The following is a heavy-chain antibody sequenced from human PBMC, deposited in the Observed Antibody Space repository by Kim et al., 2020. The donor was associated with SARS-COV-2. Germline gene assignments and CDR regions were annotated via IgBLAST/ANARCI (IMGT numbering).Heavy chain of an antibody. CDR2: ISAYNGNT. CDR3: ARDGWEVVTPAPQENQGYYYYGMDV. V-gene: IGHV1-18*04. CDR1: GYTFTSYG. J-gene: IGHJ6*02. Sequence: ASVKVSCKASGYTFTSYGISWVRQAPGQGLEWMGWISAYNGNTNYAQKLQGRVTMTTDTSTSTAYMELRSLRSDDTAVYYCARDGWEVVTPAPQENQGYYYYGMDVWGQGTTVTVSS. D-gene: IGHD2-21*02.